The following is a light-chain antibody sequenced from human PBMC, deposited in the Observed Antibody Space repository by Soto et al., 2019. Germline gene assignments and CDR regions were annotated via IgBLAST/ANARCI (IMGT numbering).Light chain of an antibody. CDR2: LGS. Sequence: DIVLTQSPLSLPVTPGEPASISCRSSQSLLHSTGNIYLDWYLQKPGQSPQLLIYLGSIPASGVPERFSGSGSGTDFTLKFTRVEAEDVGVYYCMQAIQSPRTFGLGTTVEVK. CDR3: MQAIQSPRT. J-gene: IGKJ1*01. CDR1: QSLLHSTGNIY. V-gene: IGKV2-28*01.